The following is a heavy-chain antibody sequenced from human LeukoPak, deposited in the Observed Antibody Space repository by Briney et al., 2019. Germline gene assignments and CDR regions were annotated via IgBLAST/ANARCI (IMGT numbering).Heavy chain of an antibody. J-gene: IGHJ6*02. V-gene: IGHV1-18*01. CDR2: ISAYNGNT. D-gene: IGHD4-11*01. CDR1: GYTFTSYG. Sequence: ASVKVSCKASGYTFTSYGISWVRQAPGQGLEWMGWISAYNGNTNYAQKLQGRATMTTDTSTSTAYMGLRSLRSDDTAVYYCARDPRTTIDYYYYGMDVWGQGTTVTVSS. CDR3: ARDPRTTIDYYYYGMDV.